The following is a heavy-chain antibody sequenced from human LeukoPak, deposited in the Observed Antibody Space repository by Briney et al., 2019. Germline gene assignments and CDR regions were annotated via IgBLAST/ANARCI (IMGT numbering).Heavy chain of an antibody. Sequence: SETLSLTCAVSGGPFSGYFWSWIRQSSGKGLEWIGEIHNSGTTNYNPSLNSRVTISEDTSKNQFYLNLSSVTAADTAVYYCARRYYYNLGSFPFDFWGQGTLATVSS. CDR2: IHNSGTT. D-gene: IGHD3-10*01. J-gene: IGHJ4*02. CDR1: GGPFSGYF. CDR3: ARRYYYNLGSFPFDF. V-gene: IGHV4-34*01.